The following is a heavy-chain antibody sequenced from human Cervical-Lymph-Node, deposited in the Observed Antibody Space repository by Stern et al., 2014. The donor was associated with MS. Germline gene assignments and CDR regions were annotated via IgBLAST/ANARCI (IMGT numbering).Heavy chain of an antibody. D-gene: IGHD4-17*01. CDR2: LNPSSGDT. CDR3: ARSITVTPLEY. V-gene: IGHV1-2*06. CDR1: GYIFTAYY. J-gene: IGHJ4*02. Sequence: QMQLVQSGAEVKKPGASVKVSCKASGYIFTAYYIHWVRQAPGKGLAWMGRLNPSSGDTDFAQRFQGRVTLTRDTSITTAYLELTKLTSDDTAIYYCARSITVTPLEYWGQGTLVTVSS.